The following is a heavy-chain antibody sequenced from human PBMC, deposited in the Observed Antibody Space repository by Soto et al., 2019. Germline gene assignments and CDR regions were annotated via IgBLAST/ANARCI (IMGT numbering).Heavy chain of an antibody. V-gene: IGHV4-59*01. CDR2: IYYSGST. D-gene: IGHD3-9*01. CDR3: ARLGYFDWLLYASREDYYYYMDV. J-gene: IGHJ6*03. Sequence: SETLSLTCTVSGGSISSYYWSWIRQPPGKGLEWIGYIYYSGSTNYNPSPKSRVTISVDTSKNQFSLKLSSVTAADTAVYYCARLGYFDWLLYASREDYYYYMDVWGKGTTVT. CDR1: GGSISSYY.